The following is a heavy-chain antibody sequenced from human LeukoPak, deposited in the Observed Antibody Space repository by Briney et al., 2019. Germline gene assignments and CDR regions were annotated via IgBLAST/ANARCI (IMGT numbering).Heavy chain of an antibody. J-gene: IGHJ4*02. CDR1: GFTFKNYA. CDR2: ISYNGSNK. CDR3: ARVRGYSYAHVDY. D-gene: IGHD5-18*01. V-gene: IGHV3-30*04. Sequence: PGGSLRLSCAASGFTFKNYAIHWVRQAPGKGLEWVAVISYNGSNKYYADSVKGRFTISRDNSKNTLYLQMNSLRVEDTALYYCARVRGYSYAHVDYWGQGTLVTVSS.